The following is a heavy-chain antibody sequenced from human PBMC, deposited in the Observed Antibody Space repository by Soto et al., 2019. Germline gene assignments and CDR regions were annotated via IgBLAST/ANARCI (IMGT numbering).Heavy chain of an antibody. V-gene: IGHV4-39*01. Sequence: PSETLSLTCTVSGGSISSSSYYWGWIRQPPGKGLEWIGSIYYSGSTYYNPSLKSRVTISVDTSKNQFPLKLSSVTAADTAVYYCARSSREHEVSYSSSWYGYYYYYGMDVWGQGTTVTVSS. CDR1: GGSISSSSYY. J-gene: IGHJ6*02. D-gene: IGHD6-13*01. CDR2: IYYSGST. CDR3: ARSSREHEVSYSSSWYGYYYYYGMDV.